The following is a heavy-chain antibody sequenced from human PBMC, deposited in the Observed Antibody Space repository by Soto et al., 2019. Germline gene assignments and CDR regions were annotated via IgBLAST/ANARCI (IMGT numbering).Heavy chain of an antibody. V-gene: IGHV3-30-3*01. J-gene: IGHJ4*02. D-gene: IGHD1-1*01. CDR2: ISYDGSNK. CDR3: AKGTGFFDY. Sequence: QVQLVESGGGVVQPGRSLRLSCAASGFTFSTYAMHWVRQAPGKGLEWVALISYDGSNKSYADSVKGRFTISRDNSKNLLCLQMMGLRAEDRAVYAGAKGTGFFDYGCQGTVATVSS. CDR1: GFTFSTYA.